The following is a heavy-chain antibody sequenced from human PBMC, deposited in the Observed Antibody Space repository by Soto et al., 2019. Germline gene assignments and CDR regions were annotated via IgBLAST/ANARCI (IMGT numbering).Heavy chain of an antibody. CDR1: GFTFSSYA. Sequence: EVQLVESGGGLVKPGGSLRLSCAASGFTFSSYAMSWVRQAPGKGLEWVSAISGSGGSTYYADSVKGRFTISRDNSKNTLYLQMNSLRAEDTAVYYCAKDRGSGWPTLSYIIDYWGQGTLVTVSS. V-gene: IGHV3-23*04. J-gene: IGHJ4*02. D-gene: IGHD6-19*01. CDR3: AKDRGSGWPTLSYIIDY. CDR2: ISGSGGST.